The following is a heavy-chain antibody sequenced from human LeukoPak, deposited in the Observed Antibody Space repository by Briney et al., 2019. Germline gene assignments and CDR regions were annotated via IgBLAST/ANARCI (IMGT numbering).Heavy chain of an antibody. CDR3: ARTGFGGLPFDY. CDR1: GGSIAGYY. Sequence: SETLSLTCTVSGGSIAGYYWSWIRQPPGKGLEWIGYIFYSGNSNYNPSLKSRVTISVDTSKNQFSLNLTSVTAADTAVYFCARTGFGGLPFDYWGQGTLVTVSS. V-gene: IGHV4-59*01. J-gene: IGHJ4*02. D-gene: IGHD3-10*01. CDR2: IFYSGNS.